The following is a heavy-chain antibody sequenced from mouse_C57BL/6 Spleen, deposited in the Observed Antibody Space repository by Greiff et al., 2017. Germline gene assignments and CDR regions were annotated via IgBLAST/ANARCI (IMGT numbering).Heavy chain of an antibody. Sequence: QVQLQQPGAELVKPGASVKISCKASGYAFSSYWMNWVKQRPGKGLEWIGQIYPGDGDTNYNGKFKGKATLTADKSSSTAYMQLSSLTSEDSAVYFCARGYYYGSSSVLFAYGGQGTLVTVSA. CDR3: ARGYYYGSSSVLFAY. D-gene: IGHD1-1*01. CDR1: GYAFSSYW. V-gene: IGHV1-80*01. J-gene: IGHJ3*01. CDR2: IYPGDGDT.